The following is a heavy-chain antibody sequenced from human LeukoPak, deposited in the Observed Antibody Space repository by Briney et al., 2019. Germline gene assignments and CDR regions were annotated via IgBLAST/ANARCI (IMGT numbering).Heavy chain of an antibody. CDR3: ARARIAVAGTSYYYYYYMDV. J-gene: IGHJ6*03. CDR2: IYPGDSDT. V-gene: IGHV5-51*01. D-gene: IGHD6-19*01. CDR1: GYSFTSYW. Sequence: GESLKISCKGSGYSFTSYWIGWVRQMPGKGLEWMGIIYPGDSDTRYSPSFQGQVTISADKSISTAYLQWSSLKASDTAMYYCARARIAVAGTSYYYYYYMDVWGQGTMVTVSS.